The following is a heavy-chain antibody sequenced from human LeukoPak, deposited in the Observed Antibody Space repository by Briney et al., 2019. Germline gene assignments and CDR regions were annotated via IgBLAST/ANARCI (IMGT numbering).Heavy chain of an antibody. CDR2: ISGSGRTT. Sequence: GGSLRLSCAVSGFTFTSYAMSWVRQAPGKGLEWASAISGSGRTTYYADSVKGRFTISRDNSKNTLYLQMNSLRAEDTAVYYCAKAERFSGTKTPDYWGQGTLVIVSS. D-gene: IGHD5-12*01. V-gene: IGHV3-23*01. CDR3: AKAERFSGTKTPDY. CDR1: GFTFTSYA. J-gene: IGHJ4*02.